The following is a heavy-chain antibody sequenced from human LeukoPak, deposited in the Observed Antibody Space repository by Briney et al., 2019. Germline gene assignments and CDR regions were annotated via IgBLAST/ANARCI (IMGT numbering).Heavy chain of an antibody. J-gene: IGHJ3*02. CDR1: GGSISNYD. CDR3: ARAMGVGSSVFGDAFDI. Sequence: PSETLSLTCTVSGGSISNYDWSWIRQFPGKGLEWTGYIYNSGSTNYNPSLKSRVTISVDTSKNQFSLKLSSVTAADTAVYYCARAMGVGSSVFGDAFDIWGQGTMVTVSS. V-gene: IGHV4-59*01. D-gene: IGHD2-2*01. CDR2: IYNSGST.